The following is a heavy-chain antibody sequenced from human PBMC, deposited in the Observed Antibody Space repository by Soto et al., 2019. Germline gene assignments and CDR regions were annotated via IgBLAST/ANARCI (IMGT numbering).Heavy chain of an antibody. CDR3: TRGAGPPWFDP. J-gene: IGHJ5*02. V-gene: IGHV4-4*07. CDR2: ISTSGGN. CDR1: GGSISLYF. Sequence: QVQLQESGPGLVKPSETLSLTCTVSGGSISLYFWSWIRQPAGKGLEWIGRISTSGGNNYNPSLESRVTMSVDKSKNQFSLKLSSVTAADTAVYYCTRGAGPPWFDPWGQGTLVTVSS.